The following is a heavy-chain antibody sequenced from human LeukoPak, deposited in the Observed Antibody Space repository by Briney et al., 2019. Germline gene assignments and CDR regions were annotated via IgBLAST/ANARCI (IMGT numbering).Heavy chain of an antibody. CDR2: ISGSGGGT. J-gene: IGHJ4*02. CDR3: VKDLGRYRNNCFDY. CDR1: GFTFSSHA. V-gene: IGHV3-23*01. Sequence: PGGSLRLSWAASGFTFSSHAMSWVRQAPEKGLEWVATISGSGGGTYYAVSVKGRFTIARDDSKNTLYLQMNSLRAEDTAVYYCVKDLGRYRNNCFDYWGQGALVTVSS. D-gene: IGHD1-26*01.